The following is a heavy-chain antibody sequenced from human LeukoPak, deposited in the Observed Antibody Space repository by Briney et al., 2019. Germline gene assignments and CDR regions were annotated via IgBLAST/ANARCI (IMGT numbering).Heavy chain of an antibody. CDR2: IYTRGST. D-gene: IGHD2-15*01. J-gene: IGHJ3*02. CDR1: GGSISSYY. Sequence: SETLSLTCTVSGGSISSYYWSWIRQPAGKGLEWIGRIYTRGSTNYNPSLKSRVTMSVDTSKNQFSLKLSTVTAADTAVYYCARGRYCSADICSGGDAFDIWGQGTMVSVSS. CDR3: ARGRYCSADICSGGDAFDI. V-gene: IGHV4-4*07.